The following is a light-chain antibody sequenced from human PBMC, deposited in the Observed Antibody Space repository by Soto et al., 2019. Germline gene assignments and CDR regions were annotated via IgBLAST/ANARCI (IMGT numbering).Light chain of an antibody. Sequence: QSALTQPPSASGSPVQAVTSSCTGTSRDIGGYNDGSWYQQQPGKAPQLMTYEVIEPPSGVPDRCSGPRSGNTASVTVSGLQAEDDADYYGSCDTGPKNLDVFGTGTKLTVL. CDR2: EVI. V-gene: IGLV2-8*01. CDR3: SCDTGPKNLDV. CDR1: SRDIGGYND. J-gene: IGLJ1*01.